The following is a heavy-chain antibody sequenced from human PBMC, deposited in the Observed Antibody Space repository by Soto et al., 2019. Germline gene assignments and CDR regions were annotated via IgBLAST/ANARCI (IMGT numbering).Heavy chain of an antibody. Sequence: EVQLLESGGGLVQPGGSLRLSCAASGFTFSSYAMSWVRQAPGKGLEWVSAISGSGGSTYYADSVKGRFTISRDNSKNTLYLRMNSLRAEDTAVYYCAKVSSGRFLEWLHYFDYWGQGTLVTVSS. V-gene: IGHV3-23*01. CDR2: ISGSGGST. CDR1: GFTFSSYA. D-gene: IGHD3-3*01. J-gene: IGHJ4*02. CDR3: AKVSSGRFLEWLHYFDY.